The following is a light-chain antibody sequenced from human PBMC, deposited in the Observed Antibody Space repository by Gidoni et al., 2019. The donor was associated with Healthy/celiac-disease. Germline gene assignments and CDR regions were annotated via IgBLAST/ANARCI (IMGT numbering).Light chain of an antibody. CDR2: DES. J-gene: IGKJ3*01. V-gene: IGKV3-11*01. Sequence: EIVLTQSTATLSLSPGERATISCRASQSIIRYLAWYQHKPGLIYDESNRATGIPARFSGSGSGTDFTLTISSLEPEDFAVYYCQQRSNWPSFTFGPGTKVDIK. CDR3: QQRSNWPSFT. CDR1: QSIIRY.